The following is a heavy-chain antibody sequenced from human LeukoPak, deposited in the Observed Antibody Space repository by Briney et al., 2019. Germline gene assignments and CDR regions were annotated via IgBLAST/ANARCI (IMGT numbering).Heavy chain of an antibody. Sequence: PSETLSLTCTVPGGSINSSSYYWGWIRQPPGKGLEWIGSIYYSGSTYYNPSLKSRVTISLDTSKNQFSLKLSSVTAADTAVYYCARDTWNYDYFDYWGQGTLVTVSS. CDR2: IYYSGST. J-gene: IGHJ4*02. V-gene: IGHV4-39*07. CDR3: ARDTWNYDYFDY. CDR1: GGSINSSSYY. D-gene: IGHD1-7*01.